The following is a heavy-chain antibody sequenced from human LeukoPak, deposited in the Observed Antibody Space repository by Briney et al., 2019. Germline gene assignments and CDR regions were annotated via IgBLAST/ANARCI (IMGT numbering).Heavy chain of an antibody. Sequence: PSETLSLTCSFYGGSLSGYYWSWIRQSPGKGLEWIGDIQESGSTTYNPSLKSRVTISVDTSKNQFSLKLSSVTAADTAVYYCARGPGVRGVISFFRYYYGMDVWGQGTTVTVSS. CDR2: IQESGST. V-gene: IGHV4-34*01. CDR1: GGSLSGYY. J-gene: IGHJ6*02. CDR3: ARGPGVRGVISFFRYYYGMDV. D-gene: IGHD3-10*01.